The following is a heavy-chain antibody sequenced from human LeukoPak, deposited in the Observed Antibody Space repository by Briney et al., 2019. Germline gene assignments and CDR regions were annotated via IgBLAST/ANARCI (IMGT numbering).Heavy chain of an antibody. CDR3: ARDVVRDYFDY. Sequence: SSETLSLTCTVSGGSISSSSYYWGWIRQPPGKGLEWIGSIYYSGSTYYNPSLKSRVTISVDTSKNQFSLKLSSGTAADTAVYYCARDVVRDYFDYWGQGTPVTVSS. J-gene: IGHJ4*02. D-gene: IGHD2-21*01. V-gene: IGHV4-39*02. CDR1: GGSISSSSYY. CDR2: IYYSGST.